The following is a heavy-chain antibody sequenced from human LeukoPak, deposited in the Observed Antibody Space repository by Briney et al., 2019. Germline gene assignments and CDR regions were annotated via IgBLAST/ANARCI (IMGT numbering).Heavy chain of an antibody. V-gene: IGHV3-30*03. CDR3: ARDLWFGEF. CDR2: LSFDGSNE. D-gene: IGHD3-10*01. CDR1: GFTFSNYG. Sequence: GGSLRLSCAASGFTFSNYGMHWVRQAPGKGLEWVAVLSFDGSNEYYQDSLKGRFTISRDNSNNTLYLQMSSLKTDDTAVYYCARDLWFGEFWGQGTLVTVSS. J-gene: IGHJ4*02.